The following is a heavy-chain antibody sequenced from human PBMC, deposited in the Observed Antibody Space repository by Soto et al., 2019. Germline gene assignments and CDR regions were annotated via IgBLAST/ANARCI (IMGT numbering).Heavy chain of an antibody. CDR3: ARDSSIFGVVGGMDV. J-gene: IGHJ6*02. Sequence: PWETLSLTCTVSGGSISSYYWSWIRQPAGKGLEWIGRIYTSGSTNYNPSLKSRVTMSVDTSKNQFSLKLSSVTAADTAVYYCARDSSIFGVVGGMDVWGQGTTVTVSS. D-gene: IGHD3-3*01. CDR2: IYTSGST. V-gene: IGHV4-4*07. CDR1: GGSISSYY.